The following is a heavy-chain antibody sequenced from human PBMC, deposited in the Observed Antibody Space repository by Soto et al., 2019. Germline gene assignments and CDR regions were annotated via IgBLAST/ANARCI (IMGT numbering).Heavy chain of an antibody. CDR3: TRFIAARFDF. Sequence: PGRFMRLPRTVAGFMIGDFGVRCVSQAPGKGLEYIGLIRNKGYGESTEYAASVKGRFSISRDDSKSIVYLQMNSLKNEYTAVYCCTRFIAARFDFWGQGTPVTVSP. D-gene: IGHD6-25*01. CDR1: GFMIGDFG. CDR2: IRNKGYGEST. V-gene: IGHV3-49*04. J-gene: IGHJ4*02.